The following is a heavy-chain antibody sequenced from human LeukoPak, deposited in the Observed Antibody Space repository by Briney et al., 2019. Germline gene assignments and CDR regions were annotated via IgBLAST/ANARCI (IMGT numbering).Heavy chain of an antibody. D-gene: IGHD5-12*01. CDR3: ARGVSGYDIDY. CDR2: INAGNGNT. Sequence: ASVKVSCKASNNTFSSSGFTWVRQAPGQGLEWMGWINAGNGNTKYSQKFQGRVTITRDTSASTAYMELSSLRSEDTAVYYCARGVSGYDIDYWGQGTLVTVSS. CDR1: NNTFSSSG. J-gene: IGHJ4*02. V-gene: IGHV1-3*01.